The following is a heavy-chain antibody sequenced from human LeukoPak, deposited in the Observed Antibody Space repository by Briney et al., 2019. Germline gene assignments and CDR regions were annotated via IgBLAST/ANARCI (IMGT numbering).Heavy chain of an antibody. V-gene: IGHV3-30-3*01. CDR1: GFTFSSYA. D-gene: IGHD5-12*01. Sequence: PGGSLRLFCAASGFTFSSYAMHWVRQAPGKGLEWVAVISYDGSNKYYADSVKGRFTISRDNSKNTLYLQMNSLRAEDTAVYYCARDPFGYSGYDECYWGQGTLVTVSS. CDR2: ISYDGSNK. CDR3: ARDPFGYSGYDECY. J-gene: IGHJ4*02.